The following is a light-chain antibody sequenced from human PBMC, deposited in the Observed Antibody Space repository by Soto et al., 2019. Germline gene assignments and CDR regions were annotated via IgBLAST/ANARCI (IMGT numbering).Light chain of an antibody. CDR1: SSDVGGYNY. V-gene: IGLV2-14*03. CDR3: SSYTSSSTYV. Sequence: QSVLTQPAYGSGAPGQSIAISYTGTSSDVGGYNYVSWYQHHPGKAPKLMVYDVSNRPSGVSNRFSGSKSGNTASLTISGLQAEDEADYYCSSYTSSSTYVFGTGTKVTVL. J-gene: IGLJ1*01. CDR2: DVS.